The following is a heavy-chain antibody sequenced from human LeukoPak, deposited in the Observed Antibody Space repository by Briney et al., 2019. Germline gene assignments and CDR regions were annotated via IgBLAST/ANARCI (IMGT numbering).Heavy chain of an antibody. CDR1: GFTFNTYS. V-gene: IGHV3-48*04. Sequence: GGSLRLSCAASGFTFNTYSMNWVRQAPGKGLEWVSYISSSSNTIYYSDSVKGRFTISRDNAKNSLYLQMNSLRAEDTAVYYCAADPDWGQGTLVTVSS. CDR2: ISSSSNTI. J-gene: IGHJ4*02. CDR3: AADPD.